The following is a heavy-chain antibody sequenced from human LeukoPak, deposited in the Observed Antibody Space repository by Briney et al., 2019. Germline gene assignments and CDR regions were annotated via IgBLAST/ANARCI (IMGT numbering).Heavy chain of an antibody. CDR1: GYTFTGYY. J-gene: IGHJ4*02. D-gene: IGHD1-26*01. CDR3: ARDLGQATLSDY. V-gene: IGHV1-2*06. Sequence: GASVKVSCKASGYTFTGYYMHWVRQAPRQGLEWMGRINPNSGGTNYAQKFQGRVTMTRDTSISTAYMELSRLRSDDTAVYYCARDLGQATLSDYWGQGTLVTVSS. CDR2: INPNSGGT.